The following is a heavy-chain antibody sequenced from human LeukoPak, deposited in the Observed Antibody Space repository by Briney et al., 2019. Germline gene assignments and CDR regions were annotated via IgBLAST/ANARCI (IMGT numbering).Heavy chain of an antibody. CDR1: GFTFSSYE. J-gene: IGHJ4*02. Sequence: GGSLRLSCAASGFTFSSYEMNWVRQAPGKGLEWVSYISSSGSTIYYADSVKGRFISSRDNAKNSLYLQMNSLRAEDTAVYYCARVSPNTVTTLQYFDYWGQGTLVTVSS. CDR3: ARVSPNTVTTLQYFDY. V-gene: IGHV3-48*03. CDR2: ISSSGSTI. D-gene: IGHD4-17*01.